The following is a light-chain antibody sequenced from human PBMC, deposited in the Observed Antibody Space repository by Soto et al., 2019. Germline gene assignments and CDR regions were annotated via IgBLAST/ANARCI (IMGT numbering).Light chain of an antibody. V-gene: IGKV1-5*01. CDR3: QQYNSYWT. J-gene: IGKJ1*01. Sequence: DIQMTQSPSTLSASVGDRVTITCRASQSISSWLAWYQQKPGKAPKLLIYDASSLESGAPSGFSGSGSATDFPLTISSLQPDDFATYYCQQYNSYWTFGQGTKVDIK. CDR2: DAS. CDR1: QSISSW.